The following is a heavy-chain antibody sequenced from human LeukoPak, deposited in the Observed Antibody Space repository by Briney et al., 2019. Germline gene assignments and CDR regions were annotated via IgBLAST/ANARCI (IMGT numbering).Heavy chain of an antibody. J-gene: IGHJ4*02. D-gene: IGHD2-21*02. CDR2: TNWDGGRT. Sequence: GGSLRLSCAASGFTFSSYAMSWVRQTPGKGLEWLSGTNWDGGRTGYAESVKGRFTISRDNAKNSLYLQMNSLRVEDTAMYYCARDGLRRPPTPYCGGDCPLDYWGQGTLVSVSS. CDR3: ARDGLRRPPTPYCGGDCPLDY. CDR1: GFTFSSYA. V-gene: IGHV3-20*04.